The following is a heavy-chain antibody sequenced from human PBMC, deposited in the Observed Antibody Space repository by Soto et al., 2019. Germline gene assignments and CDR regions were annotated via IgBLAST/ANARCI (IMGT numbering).Heavy chain of an antibody. Sequence: SETLSLTCTVSGGSMSSSNWWNWVRQPPGKGMEWIGETHHSGRTNYNPSLKSRVTISVDKSKNHFSLKLSSVTAADTAVYYCARATYSNYVTAYYYYYGMDVWGQGTTVTVSS. CDR1: GGSMSSSNW. CDR2: THHSGRT. J-gene: IGHJ6*02. CDR3: ARATYSNYVTAYYYYYGMDV. V-gene: IGHV4-4*02. D-gene: IGHD4-4*01.